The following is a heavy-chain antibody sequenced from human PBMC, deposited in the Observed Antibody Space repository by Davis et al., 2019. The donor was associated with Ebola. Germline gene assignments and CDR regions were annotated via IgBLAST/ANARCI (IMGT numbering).Heavy chain of an antibody. J-gene: IGHJ4*02. CDR2: INRDGSTT. CDR3: AREIAVAGTECDY. CDR1: GFTFSSYW. Sequence: GESLKISCAASGFTFSSYWMHWVRQAPGKGLVWVSCINRDGSTTTYADSVKGRFTISRDNAKNSLYLQMNSLRDEDTAVYYCAREIAVAGTECDYWGQGTLVTVSS. D-gene: IGHD6-19*01. V-gene: IGHV3-74*03.